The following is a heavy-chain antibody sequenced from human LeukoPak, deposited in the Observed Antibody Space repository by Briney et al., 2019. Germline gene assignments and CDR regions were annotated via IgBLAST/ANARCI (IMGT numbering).Heavy chain of an antibody. V-gene: IGHV4-4*07. CDR2: VDTSGST. CDR3: ARGLGGASYYMDV. J-gene: IGHJ6*03. CDR1: GGSIRIFY. D-gene: IGHD3-3*01. Sequence: SESLCLTSAVSGGSIRIFYWSWVRQSPGKGLEWIGRVDTSGSTHYNPSVESRVSMSLDTSKNPFSLHLRYVTGADTAVYYCARGLGGASYYMDVWGKGTTVTVSS.